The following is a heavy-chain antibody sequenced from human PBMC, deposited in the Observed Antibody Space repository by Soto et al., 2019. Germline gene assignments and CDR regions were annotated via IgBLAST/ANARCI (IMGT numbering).Heavy chain of an antibody. CDR2: ISYDGSNK. CDR1: GFTFSSYA. Sequence: QVQLVESGGGVVQPGRSLRLSCAASGFTFSSYAMHWVRQAPRKGLEWVAVISYDGSNKYYADSVKGRFTISRDNSKNTLYLQMNSLRTEDTAVHNFARPLWRDVYNWRYFDLWGRGTLVTVSS. J-gene: IGHJ2*01. CDR3: ARPLWRDVYNWRYFDL. V-gene: IGHV3-30-3*01. D-gene: IGHD1-1*01.